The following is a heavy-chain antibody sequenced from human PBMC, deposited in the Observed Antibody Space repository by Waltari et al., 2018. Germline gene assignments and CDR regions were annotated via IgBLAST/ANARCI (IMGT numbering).Heavy chain of an antibody. CDR2: IRYDGSNK. J-gene: IGHJ4*02. D-gene: IGHD3-16*01. CDR1: GFTFSSYG. CDR3: AKVRGGRDYFDY. V-gene: IGHV3-30*02. Sequence: AASGFTFSSYGMHWVRQAPGKGLEWVAFIRYDGSNKYYADSVKGRFTISRDNSKNTLYLQMNSLRAEDTAVYYCAKVRGGRDYFDYWGQGTLVTVSS.